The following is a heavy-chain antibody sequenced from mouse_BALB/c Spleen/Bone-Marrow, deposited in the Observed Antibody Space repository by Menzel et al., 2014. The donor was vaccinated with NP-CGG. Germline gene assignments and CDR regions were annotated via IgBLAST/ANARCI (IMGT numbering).Heavy chain of an antibody. CDR3: TREHGWYFDV. CDR1: GYSFTDYN. CDR2: IGPYNGGT. J-gene: IGHJ1*01. V-gene: IGHV1S135*01. Sequence: EVQLQESGPELVKPGASVKVSCKASGYSFTDYNMYWVKQSHGKSLEWIGYIGPYNGGTTYNQKFKGKATLTADKSSSTAFMHLNSLTSEDSSVYYCTREHGWYFDVWGAGTTVTVSS.